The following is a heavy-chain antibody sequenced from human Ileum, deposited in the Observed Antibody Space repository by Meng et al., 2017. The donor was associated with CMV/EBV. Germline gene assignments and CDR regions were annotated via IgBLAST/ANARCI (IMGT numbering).Heavy chain of an antibody. D-gene: IGHD1-1*01. CDR2: INSDGSST. V-gene: IGHV3-74*01. J-gene: IGHJ4*02. CDR1: GFTFSSYW. Sequence: GESLKISCAASGFTFSSYWMHWVRQAPGKGLVWVSRINSDGSSTSYADSVKGRITISRDNAKNSVYLQTDSLRAEDTAIYYCASGGDWNDYNYCGQGTLVTVSS. CDR3: ASGGDWNDYNY.